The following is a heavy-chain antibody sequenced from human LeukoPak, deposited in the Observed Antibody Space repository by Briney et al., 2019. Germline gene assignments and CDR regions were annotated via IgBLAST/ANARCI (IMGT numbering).Heavy chain of an antibody. Sequence: GGSLRLSCAASGFSFSSYCMNWVRQAPGKGLEWVPSICVGATYYADSVKGRFTISRDNAQNSLYLQMNSLRADDTAVFYCARRTYSSGHYDYWGQGTLVTVSS. D-gene: IGHD6-19*01. CDR2: ICVGAT. CDR1: GFSFSSYC. J-gene: IGHJ4*02. CDR3: ARRTYSSGHYDY. V-gene: IGHV3-21*01.